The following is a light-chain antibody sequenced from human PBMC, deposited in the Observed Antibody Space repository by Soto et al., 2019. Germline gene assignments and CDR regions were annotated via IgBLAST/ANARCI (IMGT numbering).Light chain of an antibody. CDR3: QQYNSYSST. J-gene: IGKJ5*01. CDR2: KAS. V-gene: IGKV1-5*03. Sequence: DIQMTQSPSTLSASVGDRVTITCRASQSISSWLAWYQQKPGKAPKLLIYKASSLESVVPTRFIGSGSGTEFTLTISSLQPDDFATYYCQQYNSYSSTCGQGTRLEIK. CDR1: QSISSW.